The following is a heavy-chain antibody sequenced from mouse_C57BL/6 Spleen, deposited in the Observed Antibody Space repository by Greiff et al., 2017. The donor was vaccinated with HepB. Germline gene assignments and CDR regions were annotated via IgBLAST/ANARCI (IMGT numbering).Heavy chain of an antibody. D-gene: IGHD2-4*01. CDR1: GYSFTGYY. V-gene: IGHV1-42*01. CDR3: AREGLRREYWYFDV. J-gene: IGHJ1*03. CDR2: INPSTGGT. Sequence: EVHLVESGPELVKPGASVKISCKASGYSFTGYYMNWVKQSPEKSLEWIGEINPSTGGTTYNQKFKAKATLTVDKSSSTAYMQLKSLTSEDSAVYYCAREGLRREYWYFDVWGTGTTVTVSS.